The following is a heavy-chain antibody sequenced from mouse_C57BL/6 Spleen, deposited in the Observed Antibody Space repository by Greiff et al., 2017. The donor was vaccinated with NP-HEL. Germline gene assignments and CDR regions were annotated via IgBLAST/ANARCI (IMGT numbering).Heavy chain of an antibody. D-gene: IGHD1-1*01. V-gene: IGHV3-6*01. CDR1: GYSITSGYY. Sequence: EVKLQESGPGLVKPSQSLSLTCSVTGYSITSGYYWNWIRQFPGNKLEWMGYISYDGSNNYNPSLKNRISITRDTSKNQFFLKLNSVTTEDTATYCGARGKNYYGSSPEFDYWGQGTTLTVSS. CDR2: ISYDGSN. CDR3: ARGKNYYGSSPEFDY. J-gene: IGHJ2*01.